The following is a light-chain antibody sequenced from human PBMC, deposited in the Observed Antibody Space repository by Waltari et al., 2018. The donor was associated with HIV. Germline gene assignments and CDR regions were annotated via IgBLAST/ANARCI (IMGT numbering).Light chain of an antibody. CDR2: KDT. J-gene: IGLJ2*01. V-gene: IGLV3-25*03. CDR3: QSADNSETNPVV. Sequence: SSELTQPPSVSVSPGQTARIPCSGAALPHHFTYWYQQKSGQAPDLIIYKDTERPSGVPERFSASTSGTIVTLTIGEVQAEDEADDYCQSADNSETNPVVFGGGTKLTVL. CDR1: ALPHHF.